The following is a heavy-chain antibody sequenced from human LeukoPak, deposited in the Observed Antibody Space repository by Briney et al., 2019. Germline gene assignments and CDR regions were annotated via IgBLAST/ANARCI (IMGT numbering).Heavy chain of an antibody. J-gene: IGHJ4*02. CDR1: GFTSGVYA. CDR2: IRSKAYGGTT. Sequence: KSGRSLRLSRTAAGFTSGVYAMSWSRQAPGKGLEWVGFIRSKAYGGTTDYAASVKGRFTISRDDSKSIAYLQMNSLKTEDTAVYYCTRDLEDVVYWGQGTLVTVSS. V-gene: IGHV3-49*05. CDR3: TRDLEDVVY.